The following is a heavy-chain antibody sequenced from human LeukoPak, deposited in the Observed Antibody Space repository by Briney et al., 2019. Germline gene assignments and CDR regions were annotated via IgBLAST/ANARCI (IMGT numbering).Heavy chain of an antibody. J-gene: IGHJ4*02. V-gene: IGHV6-1*01. Sequence: SRALPLTCVFSGDSVCSNSAAWNWLRQSPSRGLEWLGRTYYRSKWYNDYAVSVKSRITINPDTSRNQFSLQLNSVTPEDTAVYYCARRIKTATGTLVDYWGQGTLVTVSS. D-gene: IGHD1-7*01. CDR2: TYYRSKWYN. CDR3: ARRIKTATGTLVDY. CDR1: GDSVCSNSAA.